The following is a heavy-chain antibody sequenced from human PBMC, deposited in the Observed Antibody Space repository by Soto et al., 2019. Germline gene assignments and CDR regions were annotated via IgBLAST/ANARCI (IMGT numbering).Heavy chain of an antibody. J-gene: IGHJ4*02. D-gene: IGHD4-17*01. CDR3: ARGSRAIATVTMIDY. CDR2: ISAYNGNT. CDR1: GGTFSSYA. Sequence: ASVKVSCKASGGTFSSYAISWVRQAPGQGLEWMGWISAYNGNTNYAQKLQGRVTMTTDISTNTAYMELRSLTSDDTAIYYCARGSRAIATVTMIDYWGPGTLVTVSS. V-gene: IGHV1-18*01.